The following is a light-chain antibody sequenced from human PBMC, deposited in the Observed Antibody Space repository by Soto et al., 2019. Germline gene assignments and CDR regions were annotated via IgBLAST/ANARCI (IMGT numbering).Light chain of an antibody. J-gene: IGKJ2*01. Sequence: DIQMTQSPSSLSASVGDRVTITCRASQSITNYLNWYQQKPGKAPKVLIYGASSLQSGVPSRVSGSGSGTDFTLTISSLQPEDFATYYCQQSYNFPPTFGQGTKLEIK. V-gene: IGKV1-39*01. CDR3: QQSYNFPPT. CDR1: QSITNY. CDR2: GAS.